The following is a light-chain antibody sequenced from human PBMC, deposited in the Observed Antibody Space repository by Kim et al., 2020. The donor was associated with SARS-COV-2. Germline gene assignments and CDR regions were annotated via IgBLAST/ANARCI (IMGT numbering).Light chain of an antibody. CDR3: QQYGSSPLYT. CDR2: GAS. Sequence: SAGKRATLSCRASQSVGSSYLAWYQQKPGQAPRLLIYGASSRATGIPDRFSGSGSGTDFTLTISRLEPEDFAVYYCQQYGSSPLYTFGQGTKLEI. J-gene: IGKJ2*01. CDR1: QSVGSSY. V-gene: IGKV3-20*01.